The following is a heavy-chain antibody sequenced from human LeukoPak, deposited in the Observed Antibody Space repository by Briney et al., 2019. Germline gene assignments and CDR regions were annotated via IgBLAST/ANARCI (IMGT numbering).Heavy chain of an antibody. CDR2: LSTVNDNT. Sequence: ASPKDSCEPPGYTFIGYGISGVPQAPGERLLWMGWLSTVNDNTNNAQKLQGRVTMTTDTTTSTAYMELRSLRSDNTAVYYCARRYISTIFGVVIYYFDYWGQGALVTVSS. CDR1: GYTFIGYG. D-gene: IGHD3-3*01. J-gene: IGHJ4*02. CDR3: ARRYISTIFGVVIYYFDY. V-gene: IGHV1-18*01.